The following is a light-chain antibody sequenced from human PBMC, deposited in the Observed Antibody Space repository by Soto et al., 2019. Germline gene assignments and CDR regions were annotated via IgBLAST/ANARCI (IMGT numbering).Light chain of an antibody. J-gene: IGKJ1*01. CDR1: QSVTNY. CDR2: VAS. V-gene: IGKV3-11*01. Sequence: THSPATLSLSLWQRSPLTFLASQSVTNYIAWYQQRPGQAPRLLIYVASNRATGVPARFSGSRSGTDFTLTISDLEPADFGLYYCQQRLNWPPGFGQGTKV. CDR3: QQRLNWPPG.